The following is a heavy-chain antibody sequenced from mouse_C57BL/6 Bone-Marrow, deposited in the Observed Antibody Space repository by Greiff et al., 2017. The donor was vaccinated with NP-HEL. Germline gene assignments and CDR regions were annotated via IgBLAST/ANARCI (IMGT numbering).Heavy chain of an antibody. CDR2: FHPYNDDT. V-gene: IGHV1-47*01. CDR1: GYTFTTYP. J-gene: IGHJ3*01. D-gene: IGHD2-4*01. CDR3: ARDYDYGGGGFAY. Sequence: QVQLQQSGAELVKPGASVKMSCTASGYTFTTYPFEWLKQNHGKSLVWIGNFHPYNDDTNYNEKLKGKATLTVEKSSSTFYLELSRLTSDDSAVYYGARDYDYGGGGFAYRGKGTMVTVAA.